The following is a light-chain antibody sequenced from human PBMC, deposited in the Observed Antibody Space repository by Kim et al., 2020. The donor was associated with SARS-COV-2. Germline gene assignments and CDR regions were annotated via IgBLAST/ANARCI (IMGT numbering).Light chain of an antibody. J-gene: IGLJ2*01. Sequence: VSLSPGQTARITCSGDALPKQYAYWYQQKPGQAPVLVIYKDSERPSGIPERFSGSSSGTTVTLTISGVQAEDEADYYCQSADSSGVFGGGTQLTVL. CDR1: ALPKQY. V-gene: IGLV3-25*03. CDR3: QSADSSGV. CDR2: KDS.